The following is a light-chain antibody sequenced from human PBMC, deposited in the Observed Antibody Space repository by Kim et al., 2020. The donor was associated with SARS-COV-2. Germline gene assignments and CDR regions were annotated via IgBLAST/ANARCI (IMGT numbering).Light chain of an antibody. CDR1: SSNIGKNT. CDR2: AYD. Sequence: GRRVTISCSGSSSNIGKNTVNWFQPFPGTATKLLIPAYDTRPSGIPDRFSGSKSGTSASLVISGLQSEDEADYYCAVWDDILSSPVFGGGTQLTVL. CDR3: AVWDDILSSPV. J-gene: IGLJ3*02. V-gene: IGLV1-44*01.